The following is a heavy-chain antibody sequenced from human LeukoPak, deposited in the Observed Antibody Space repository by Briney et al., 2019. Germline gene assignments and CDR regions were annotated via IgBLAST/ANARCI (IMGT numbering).Heavy chain of an antibody. D-gene: IGHD3-10*01. V-gene: IGHV3-7*01. CDR2: IKQVGSEK. CDR3: ARASLWFGELQDY. J-gene: IGHJ4*02. Sequence: PGGSLRLSCAASGFTFSSYWMSWVRQAPGKGLEWVANIKQVGSEKYYVDSVKGRFTISRDNAKNSLYLQMNSLRAEDTAVYYCARASLWFGELQDYWGQGTLVTVSS. CDR1: GFTFSSYW.